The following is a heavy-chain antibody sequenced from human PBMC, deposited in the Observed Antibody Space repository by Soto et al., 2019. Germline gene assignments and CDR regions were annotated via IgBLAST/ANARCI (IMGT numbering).Heavy chain of an antibody. CDR3: VREGRGYFDF. CDR1: GFIFTNYA. V-gene: IGHV3-23*01. CDR2: IGGRGNSA. J-gene: IGHJ3*01. Sequence: GGSLRLSCAASGFIFTNYAMNWVRQAPGKGLEWVSVIGGRGNSAYYADSSQSRFTISRDNSKNTLSLQMSSLTADDTAIYYCVREGRGYFDFWGRGTMVTV. D-gene: IGHD5-12*01.